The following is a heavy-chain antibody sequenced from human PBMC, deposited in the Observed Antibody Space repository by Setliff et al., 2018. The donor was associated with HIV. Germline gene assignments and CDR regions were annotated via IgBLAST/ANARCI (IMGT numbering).Heavy chain of an antibody. CDR1: GYTFSSYS. V-gene: IGHV1-46*01. CDR3: ARDVDVYDILTGYHFDY. J-gene: IGHJ4*02. D-gene: IGHD3-9*01. Sequence: ASVKVSCKAPGYTFSSYSLHWVRQGPGQGLEWMGIITPSGGSRRYAQKFQGRLTMTRDMSTSTVHTDLSSLRPEDTAVYYCARDVDVYDILTGYHFDYWGQGTLVTVSS. CDR2: ITPSGGSR.